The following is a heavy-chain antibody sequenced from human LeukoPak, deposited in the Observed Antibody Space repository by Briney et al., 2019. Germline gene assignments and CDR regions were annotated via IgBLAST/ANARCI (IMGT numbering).Heavy chain of an antibody. CDR1: GFTFSSYA. D-gene: IGHD3-22*01. V-gene: IGHV3-23*01. Sequence: GGSLRLSCAASGFTFSSYAMSWVRQAPGKGLEWVSGISDSGGATYYADSVKGRFTISRDNSKSTLYLQMNSLRAEDTAVYYCAKAFSYDSSGVYYVGDYWGQGTPVTVSS. CDR3: AKAFSYDSSGVYYVGDY. J-gene: IGHJ4*02. CDR2: ISDSGGAT.